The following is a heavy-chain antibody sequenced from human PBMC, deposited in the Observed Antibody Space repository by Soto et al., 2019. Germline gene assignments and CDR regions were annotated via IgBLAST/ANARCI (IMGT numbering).Heavy chain of an antibody. Sequence: GGSLRLSCAASWFSFTDVGMHWVRQPSGKGLEWVGLIRSKANGYATAYTSSVKGRFTISRDDSKNTAFLQMNGLKSEDSAVYYCPRDDSGRNPGDFVSWGPETLVPVSP. CDR1: WFSFTDVG. D-gene: IGHD1-1*01. CDR2: IRSKANGYAT. J-gene: IGHJ4*02. CDR3: PRDDSGRNPGDFVS. V-gene: IGHV3-73*01.